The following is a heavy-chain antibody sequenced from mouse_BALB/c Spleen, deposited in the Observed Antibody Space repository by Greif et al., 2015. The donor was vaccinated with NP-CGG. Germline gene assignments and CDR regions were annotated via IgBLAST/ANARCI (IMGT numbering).Heavy chain of an antibody. CDR1: GYAFSSSW. D-gene: IGHD3-1*01. Sequence: VQLQQSGPELVKPGASVKISCKASGYAFSSSWMNWVKQRPGQGLEWIGRIYPGDGDTNYNGKFKGKATLTADKSSSTAYMQLSSLTSVDSAVYFCARWGLRGFAYWGQGTLVTVSA. CDR2: IYPGDGDT. CDR3: ARWGLRGFAY. J-gene: IGHJ3*01. V-gene: IGHV1-82*01.